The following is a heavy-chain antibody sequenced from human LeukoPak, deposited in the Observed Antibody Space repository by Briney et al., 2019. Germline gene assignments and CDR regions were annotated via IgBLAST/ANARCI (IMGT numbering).Heavy chain of an antibody. CDR1: GYTFTSNG. CDR2: ISAYNGNT. D-gene: IGHD2-8*02. CDR3: ARDLGGVAISDWFDP. Sequence: ASVKVSCKASGYTFTSNGISGVRQAPGQGLEWMGWISAYNGNTNYEQMLQGRVTMTTDTSTSTAYMELRSLRSDDTAVYYCARDLGGVAISDWFDPWGQGTLVTVSS. V-gene: IGHV1-18*01. J-gene: IGHJ5*02.